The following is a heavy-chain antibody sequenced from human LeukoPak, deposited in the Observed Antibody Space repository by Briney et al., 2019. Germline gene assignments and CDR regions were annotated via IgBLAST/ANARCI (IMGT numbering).Heavy chain of an antibody. CDR3: ARATGGSGSSYYYYYMDV. D-gene: IGHD3-10*01. CDR2: LYTSGIT. J-gene: IGHJ6*03. CDR1: GYSISSGYY. V-gene: IGHV4-38-2*02. Sequence: SESLSLTCTVSGYSISSGYYWSWIRQPPGKGLEWVGRLYTSGITNYNPSLKSRVTMSVDTSKNQFSLKLSSVTAADTAVYYCARATGGSGSSYYYYYMDVWGKGTTVTVSS.